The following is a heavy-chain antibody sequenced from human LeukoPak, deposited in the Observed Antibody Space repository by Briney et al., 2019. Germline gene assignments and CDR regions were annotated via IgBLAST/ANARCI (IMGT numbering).Heavy chain of an antibody. Sequence: PSETLSLTCTVSGGSISSGDYYWSWIRQPPGKGLEWIGYIYYSGSTNYNPSLKSRVTISVDTSKNQFSLKLSSVTAADTAVYYCARIAAAGWGYYYYYMDVWGKGTTVTVSS. J-gene: IGHJ6*03. D-gene: IGHD6-13*01. CDR3: ARIAAAGWGYYYYYMDV. V-gene: IGHV4-61*08. CDR1: GGSISSGDYY. CDR2: IYYSGST.